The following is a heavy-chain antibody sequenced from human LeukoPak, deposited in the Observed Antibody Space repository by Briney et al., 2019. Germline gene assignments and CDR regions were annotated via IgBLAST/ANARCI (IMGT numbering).Heavy chain of an antibody. CDR2: IYYSGST. D-gene: IGHD3-16*02. CDR3: ARIENGVIDY. J-gene: IGHJ4*02. CDR1: GGSISSGDYY. V-gene: IGHV4-30-4*08. Sequence: SETLSLTCTVSGGSISSGDYYWSWIRQPPGKGLEWIGYIYYSGSTYYNPSLKSRVTISVDTSKNQFSLKLSSVTAADTAVYYCARIENGVIDYWGQGTLATVSS.